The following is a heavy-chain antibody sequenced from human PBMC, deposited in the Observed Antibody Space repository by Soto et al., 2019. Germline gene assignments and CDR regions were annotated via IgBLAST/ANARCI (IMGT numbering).Heavy chain of an antibody. D-gene: IGHD6-13*01. Sequence: QLQLQESGPGLVKPSETLSLTCTVSGASISSSSYYWGWIRQPPGKGLEWIGSIYYSGSTYYNPSLKSRVTISVDTSKNQCSRKLSPVTAADTAVYYCARSTAAAEMWGQGTRVSVSS. J-gene: IGHJ4*02. CDR2: IYYSGST. CDR3: ARSTAAAEM. CDR1: GASISSSSYY. V-gene: IGHV4-39*01.